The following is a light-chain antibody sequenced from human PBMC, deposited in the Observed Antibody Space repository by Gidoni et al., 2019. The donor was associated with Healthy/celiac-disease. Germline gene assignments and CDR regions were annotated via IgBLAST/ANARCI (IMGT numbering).Light chain of an antibody. CDR1: QIVSSSY. CDR2: GAS. V-gene: IGKV3-20*01. CDR3: QQYGSSPWT. Sequence: IVSPQSPGTLSLSPGEIATLSCRASQIVSSSYLAWYQQKPGQAPRLLIYGASSRATGIPDRFSGSGSGTDFTLTISRLEPEDFAVYYCQQYGSSPWTFGQGTKVEIK. J-gene: IGKJ1*01.